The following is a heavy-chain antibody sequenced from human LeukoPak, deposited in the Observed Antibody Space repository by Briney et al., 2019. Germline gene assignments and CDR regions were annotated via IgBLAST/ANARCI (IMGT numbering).Heavy chain of an antibody. Sequence: ASVKVSCKASGYTFTGYYMHWVRQAPGQGLEWMGRINPNSGGTDYAQKFQGRVTMIRDTSISTAYMELNRLTSDDTAVYLCATVYPSGNYYWGQGTLVTVSS. V-gene: IGHV1-2*06. CDR1: GYTFTGYY. CDR3: ATVYPSGNYY. D-gene: IGHD3-10*01. J-gene: IGHJ4*02. CDR2: INPNSGGT.